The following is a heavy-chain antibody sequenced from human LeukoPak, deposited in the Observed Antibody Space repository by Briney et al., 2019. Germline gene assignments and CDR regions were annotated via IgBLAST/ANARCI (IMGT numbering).Heavy chain of an antibody. CDR1: GFTVGYNY. Sequence: SGGSLRLSCAASGFTVGYNYMTWVRQAPGKGLEWVAAIYNSGSTYYADSVKGRFTISRDNSKNTMYLQMNSLRAEDTAVYYCARDVSDWGQGTLVTVSS. J-gene: IGHJ4*02. CDR3: ARDVSD. CDR2: IYNSGST. D-gene: IGHD5/OR15-5a*01. V-gene: IGHV3-66*01.